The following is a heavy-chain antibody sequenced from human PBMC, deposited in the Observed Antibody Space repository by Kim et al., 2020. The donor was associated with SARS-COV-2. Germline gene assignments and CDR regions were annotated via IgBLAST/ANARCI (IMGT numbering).Heavy chain of an antibody. Sequence: SETLSLTCTVSGGSISSGGYYWSWIRQHPGKGLEWIGYIYYSGSTYYNPSLKSRVTISVDTSKNQFSLKLSYVTAADTAVYYCGLRYYGSGSYYKLFDYWGQGTLVTVSS. CDR1: GGSISSGGYY. J-gene: IGHJ4*02. CDR3: GLRYYGSGSYYKLFDY. CDR2: IYYSGST. D-gene: IGHD3-10*01. V-gene: IGHV4-31*03.